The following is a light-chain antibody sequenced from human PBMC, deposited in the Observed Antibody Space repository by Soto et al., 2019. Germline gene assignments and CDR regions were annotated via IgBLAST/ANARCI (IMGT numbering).Light chain of an antibody. CDR1: QSVYSN. J-gene: IGKJ4*01. CDR2: VAS. CDR3: QQYQSWPLT. V-gene: IGKV3-15*01. Sequence: EIVMTQSPATLSVSPGERATLSCRASQSVYSNLAWYQQTPGQAPRLLIYVASTRATGIPARFSGSGSGTEFTLTLSSLQSEDFAVYYCQQYQSWPLTFGGGTTVEIK.